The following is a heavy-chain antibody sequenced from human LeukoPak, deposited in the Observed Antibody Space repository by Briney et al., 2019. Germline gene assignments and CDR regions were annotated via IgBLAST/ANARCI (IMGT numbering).Heavy chain of an antibody. D-gene: IGHD4-23*01. CDR2: ISSSSYI. J-gene: IGHJ4*02. CDR3: ARGGPGGSFDY. CDR1: GFIFSSYS. V-gene: IGHV3-21*01. Sequence: GGSLRLSCAASGFIFSSYSMNWVRQAPGKGLEWVSSISSSSYINYADSVKGRFTISRDNAKNSLYLQMNSLRAEDTAVYYCARGGPGGSFDYWGQGTLVTVSS.